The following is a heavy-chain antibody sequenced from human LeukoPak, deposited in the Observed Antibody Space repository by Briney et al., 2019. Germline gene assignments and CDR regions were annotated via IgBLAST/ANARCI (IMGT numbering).Heavy chain of an antibody. CDR3: ARGGYYSLDAFDI. Sequence: GGSLRLSCSTSGFTFSSYWMSWVRQAPGKGLEWVANIKQDGSEKYYVDSVKGRFTISRDNAKNTLYLQMNSLRAEDTAVYYCARGGYYSLDAFDIWGQGTMVTVSS. V-gene: IGHV3-7*01. D-gene: IGHD3-22*01. CDR2: IKQDGSEK. CDR1: GFTFSSYW. J-gene: IGHJ3*02.